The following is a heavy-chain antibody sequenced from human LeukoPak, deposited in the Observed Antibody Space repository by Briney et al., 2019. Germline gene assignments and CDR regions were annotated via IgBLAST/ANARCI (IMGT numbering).Heavy chain of an antibody. CDR2: ISGSGGST. D-gene: IGHD5-12*01. V-gene: IGHV3-23*01. J-gene: IGHJ4*02. CDR3: AKEEGDSSFDY. Sequence: GGSLRLSCTASGFTFSNYAMSWVRQAPGKGLEWVSTISGSGGSTYYADSVKGRFTISRDNSKNTLYLQMNSLRADDTAVYFCAKEEGDSSFDYWGQGTLVTVSS. CDR1: GFTFSNYA.